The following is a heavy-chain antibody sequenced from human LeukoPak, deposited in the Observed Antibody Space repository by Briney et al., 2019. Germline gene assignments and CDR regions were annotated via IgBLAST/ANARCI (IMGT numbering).Heavy chain of an antibody. CDR1: GGSTSSSSYY. V-gene: IGHV4-39*01. D-gene: IGHD3-9*01. CDR2: IYYSGST. CDR3: AGRPYYDILTGPDGAFDI. J-gene: IGHJ3*02. Sequence: SETLSLTCTVSGGSTSSSSYYWGWIRQPPGKGLEWIGSIYYSGSTYYNPSLKSRVTISVDTSKNQFSLKLSSVTAADTAVYYCAGRPYYDILTGPDGAFDIWGQGTMVTVSS.